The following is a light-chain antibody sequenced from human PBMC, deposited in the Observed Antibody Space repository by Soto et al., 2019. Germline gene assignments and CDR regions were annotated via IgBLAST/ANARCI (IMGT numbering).Light chain of an antibody. J-gene: IGLJ1*01. Sequence: QSALTQPASVSGSPGQSITISCTGTSSDVGGYNYVSWYQQHPGKAPKLMIYDVSNRPSGVSNRFSGSKSGNTASLTISGLQAEDEADYYCSSYTSSSNPGAVFGTGTKLTVL. CDR2: DVS. CDR1: SSDVGGYNY. V-gene: IGLV2-14*01. CDR3: SSYTSSSNPGAV.